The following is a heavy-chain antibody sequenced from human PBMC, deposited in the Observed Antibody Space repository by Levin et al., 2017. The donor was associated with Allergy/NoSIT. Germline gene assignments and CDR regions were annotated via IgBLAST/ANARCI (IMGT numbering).Heavy chain of an antibody. CDR3: ASYREGPYINIAY. Sequence: GGSLRLSCAASGFTFGTYVMSWVRQAPGKGLEWVSSMSGTTGRTFYANSVKGRFTISRDNSKNTVYLQMNSLRDEDTAIYYCASYREGPYINIAYWGQGTLVSGAS. J-gene: IGHJ4*02. V-gene: IGHV3-23*01. CDR2: MSGTTGRT. CDR1: GFTFGTYV. D-gene: IGHD2-15*01.